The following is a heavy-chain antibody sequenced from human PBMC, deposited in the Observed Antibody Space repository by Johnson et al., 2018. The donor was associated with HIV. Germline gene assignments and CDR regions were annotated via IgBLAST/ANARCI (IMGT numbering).Heavy chain of an antibody. CDR2: ISSDGNEK. Sequence: QVQLMESGGGVVQPGRSLGLSCTASGFSFSRNAMHWVRQPPGKGLQWVAVISSDGNEKHYGDSVRGRFTITRDNSRNTLSLQMRSLTTEDTAIYYCVRGSLTDDSFADWGQGTMLLVSS. CDR3: VRGSLTDDSFAD. J-gene: IGHJ3*01. V-gene: IGHV3-30*04. CDR1: GFSFSRNA.